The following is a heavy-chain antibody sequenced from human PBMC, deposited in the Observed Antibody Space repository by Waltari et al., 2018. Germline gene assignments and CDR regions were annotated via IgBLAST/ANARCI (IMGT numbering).Heavy chain of an antibody. J-gene: IGHJ5*02. CDR3: ARRIVVVVAATQGMNWFDP. CDR1: GGSISSSSYY. D-gene: IGHD2-15*01. CDR2: IYYSGST. V-gene: IGHV4-39*01. Sequence: QLQLQESGPGLVKPSETLSLTCTVSGGSISSSSYYWGWIRQPPGKGLEWIGSIYYSGSTYYNPSLKSRFTISVDTSKNQFTLKLNSVTAADTAVYYCARRIVVVVAATQGMNWFDPWGQGTLVTVSS.